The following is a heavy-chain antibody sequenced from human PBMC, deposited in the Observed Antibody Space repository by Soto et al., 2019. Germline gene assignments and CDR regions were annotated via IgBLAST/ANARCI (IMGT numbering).Heavy chain of an antibody. V-gene: IGHV3-30*04. J-gene: IGHJ4*02. CDR1: GFIFRNYA. CDR3: ARSRNSAVADSFDF. D-gene: IGHD1-26*01. CDR2: ISRDGSHK. Sequence: QVQVVESGGGVVQPGRSLRLSCAASGFIFRNYAIHWVRQAPGKGLEWVAVISRDGSHKYYLDSVKGRFTISRHNSKDTVNLLMNSLRDDDSAMYYCARSRNSAVADSFDFWGQGTLVTVSS.